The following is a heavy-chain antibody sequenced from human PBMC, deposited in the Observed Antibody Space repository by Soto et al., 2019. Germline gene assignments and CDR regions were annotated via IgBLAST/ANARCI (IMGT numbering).Heavy chain of an antibody. J-gene: IGHJ4*02. CDR1: GDSTSTYS. V-gene: IGHV4-4*07. CDR3: AGAAYNYGPFDS. Sequence: QVQLQESGPGLVKPSETLSLTCTFSGDSTSTYSWIWIRQPAGKGLEWIGRIYTTGSSNYNPSLESRIAISVDTSKNQFFLKLSSVTAADTAVYYCAGAAYNYGPFDSWGQGTLVTVSS. D-gene: IGHD5-18*01. CDR2: IYTTGSS.